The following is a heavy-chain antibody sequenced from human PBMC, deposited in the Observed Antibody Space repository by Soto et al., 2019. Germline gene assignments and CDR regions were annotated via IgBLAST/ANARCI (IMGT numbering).Heavy chain of an antibody. V-gene: IGHV3-30-3*01. CDR2: ISYDGSNK. J-gene: IGHJ4*02. CDR1: GFTFSSYA. Sequence: QVQLVESGGGVVQPGRSLRLSCAASGFTFSSYAMHWVRQAPGKGLEWVAVISYDGSNKYYADSVKGRFTISRDNSKNXLXXXXXXXXXXXXXXXXXXXXXXXXXXXXXXGQGTLVTVSS. CDR3: XXXXXXXXXXXX.